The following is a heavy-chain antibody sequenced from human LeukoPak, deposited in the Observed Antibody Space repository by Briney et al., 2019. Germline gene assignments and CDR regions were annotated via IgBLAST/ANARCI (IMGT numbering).Heavy chain of an antibody. CDR2: ITGSGAFT. J-gene: IGHJ4*02. CDR1: AFTFITYS. CDR3: AKRSAESSGYFDY. Sequence: GGSLRLSCAASAFTFITYSMTWVRHAPGRGLEWVSAITGSGAFTDYADSVKGRFTISRDNPKNTLYLQMNSLRAEDTAVYYCAKRSAESSGYFDYWGQGTLVTVSS. D-gene: IGHD6-19*01. V-gene: IGHV3-23*01.